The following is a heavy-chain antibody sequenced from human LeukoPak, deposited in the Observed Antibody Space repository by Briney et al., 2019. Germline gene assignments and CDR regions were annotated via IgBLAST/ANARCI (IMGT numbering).Heavy chain of an antibody. D-gene: IGHD3-3*01. CDR2: ISYDGSNK. CDR1: GFTFSSYA. V-gene: IGHV3-30-3*01. Sequence: GGSLRLACAASGFTFSSYAMHWVGQAPGKGLEWVPVISYDGSNKYYADSVKGRFTISRDNSKTTLYLQMNSLRAEDTAVYYCARPYRGGFGVGPYSSWGQGTLVTVSS. J-gene: IGHJ4*02. CDR3: ARPYRGGFGVGPYSS.